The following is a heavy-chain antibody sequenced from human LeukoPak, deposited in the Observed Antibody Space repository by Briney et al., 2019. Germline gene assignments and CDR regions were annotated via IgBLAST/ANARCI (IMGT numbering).Heavy chain of an antibody. CDR1: GFTFSSYG. D-gene: IGHD3-10*01. CDR2: IRNDESNK. J-gene: IGHJ6*03. CDR3: AKAPGSGNEVYYYYYMDV. V-gene: IGHV3-30*02. Sequence: QPGGSLRLSCAASGFTFSSYGMHWVRQAPGKGLEWVAFIRNDESNKYYADSVKGRFTISRDNSKNTLYLQMNSLRAEDTAVYYCAKAPGSGNEVYYYYYMDVCGKGTTVTVSS.